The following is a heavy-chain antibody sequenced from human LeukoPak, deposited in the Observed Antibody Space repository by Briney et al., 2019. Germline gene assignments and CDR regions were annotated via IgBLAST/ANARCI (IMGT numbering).Heavy chain of an antibody. CDR1: GGSISSYY. CDR2: IYYSGSA. Sequence: SETLSLTCTVSGGSISSYYWSWIRQPPGKGLEWIGYIYYSGSANYNPSLKSRVTISVDTSKNQFSLKLSSVTAADTAVYYCARFFDAFDIWGQGTMVAVSS. CDR3: ARFFDAFDI. J-gene: IGHJ3*02. V-gene: IGHV4-59*08.